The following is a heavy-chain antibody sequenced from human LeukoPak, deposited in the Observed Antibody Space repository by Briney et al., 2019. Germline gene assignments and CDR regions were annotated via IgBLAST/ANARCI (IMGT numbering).Heavy chain of an antibody. V-gene: IGHV4-61*01. CDR2: IYHSGST. D-gene: IGHD3-10*01. CDR3: ARRLVGQTFDY. Sequence: SETLSLTCTVSGGSVSSNNYQWNWIRQPPGKGLEWIGDIYHSGSTNYNPSLKSRVTISVDTSKNQFSLKLSSVTVADTAVYYCARRLVGQTFDYWGQGTLVTVSS. CDR1: GGSVSSNNYQ. J-gene: IGHJ4*02.